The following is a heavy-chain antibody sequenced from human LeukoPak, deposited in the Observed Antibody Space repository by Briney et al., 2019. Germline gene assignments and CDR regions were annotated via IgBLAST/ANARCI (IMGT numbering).Heavy chain of an antibody. Sequence: GGSLRLSCAASGFTFSSYSMNWVRQAPGKGLEWVSSISSSSSYIYYADSVKGRFNIPRDNSKSTLFLQMNSLRVEDTAVYYCARGGIAVAGDDLWGQGTLVTVSA. CDR3: ARGGIAVAGDDL. CDR2: ISSSSSYI. J-gene: IGHJ5*02. D-gene: IGHD6-19*01. V-gene: IGHV3-21*01. CDR1: GFTFSSYS.